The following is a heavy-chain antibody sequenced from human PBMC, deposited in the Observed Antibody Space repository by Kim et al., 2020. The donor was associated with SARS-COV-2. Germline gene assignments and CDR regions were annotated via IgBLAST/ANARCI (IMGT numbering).Heavy chain of an antibody. V-gene: IGHV3-23*01. J-gene: IGHJ4*02. Sequence: GGSLRLSCEASGFMFSSYAMSWVRQAPGKGLEWVSIISSSGVPTYHADPVKGRFTISRDNSKSTLYLQMNSLRAEDTAVYYCAKESLYRDFDYWGQGTLVTVSS. CDR3: AKESLYRDFDY. CDR2: ISSSGVPT. D-gene: IGHD3-16*02. CDR1: GFMFSSYA.